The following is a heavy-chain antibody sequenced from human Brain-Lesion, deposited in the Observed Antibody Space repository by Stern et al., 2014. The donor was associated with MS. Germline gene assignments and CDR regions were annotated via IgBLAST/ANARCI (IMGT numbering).Heavy chain of an antibody. CDR2: INPKSGGT. CDR1: GYTFTGYY. V-gene: IGHV1-2*04. CDR3: ATYYYDSTGYNDF. Sequence: VQLVQSGAEVKKPGASVKVSCKASGYTFTGYYMHWVRQAPGQGLEWMGGINPKSGGTNYAQKFQGWVTMTRDTSINTAYMELSRLRSDDTAVYYCATYYYDSTGYNDFWGQGTLVTVSS. J-gene: IGHJ4*02. D-gene: IGHD3-22*01.